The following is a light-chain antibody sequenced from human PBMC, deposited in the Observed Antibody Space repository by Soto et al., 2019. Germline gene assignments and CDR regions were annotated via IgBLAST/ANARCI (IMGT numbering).Light chain of an antibody. CDR1: QSVSSN. CDR3: QQYNNWPWT. J-gene: IGKJ1*01. Sequence: EIVMTQSPATLAVSPGEIATLSCMASQSVSSNLAWYQQKPGQAPRLLIYGASTRATGIQARFSGSWSGTESTLTSSSLHSEDFAVYDWQQYNNWPWTFGQRSKVENK. CDR2: GAS. V-gene: IGKV3-15*01.